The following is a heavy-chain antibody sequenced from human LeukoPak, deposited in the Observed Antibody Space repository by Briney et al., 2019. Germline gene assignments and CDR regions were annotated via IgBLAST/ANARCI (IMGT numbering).Heavy chain of an antibody. CDR2: IYYGGST. CDR3: ARAVGGPQTFDY. V-gene: IGHV4-59*01. D-gene: IGHD3-10*01. CDR1: GGSISSYY. Sequence: PSETLSLTCTVSGGSISSYYWSWIRQPPGKGLEWIGYIYYGGSTNYNPSLKSRVTISVDTSKNQFSLKLSSVTAADTAVYYCARAVGGPQTFDYWGQGTLVTVSS. J-gene: IGHJ4*02.